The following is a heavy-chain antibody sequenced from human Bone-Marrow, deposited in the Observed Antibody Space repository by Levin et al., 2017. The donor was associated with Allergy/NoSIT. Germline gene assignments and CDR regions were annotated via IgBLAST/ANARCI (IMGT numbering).Heavy chain of an antibody. D-gene: IGHD5-18*01. CDR2: IWYDGSNE. Sequence: PGGSLRLSCAASGFTFVHHGMHWVRQAPGKGLEWVAIIWYDGSNENYAESVKGRFTISRDNSKNTLFLQMNSLRAEDTAVYCCARDNVDTRFSSRFYRDVWGKGTTVTVSS. V-gene: IGHV3-33*01. CDR3: ARDNVDTRFSSRFYRDV. J-gene: IGHJ6*04. CDR1: GFTFVHHG.